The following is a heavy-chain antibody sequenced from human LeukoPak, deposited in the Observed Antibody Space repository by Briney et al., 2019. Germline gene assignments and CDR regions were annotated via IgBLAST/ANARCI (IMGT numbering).Heavy chain of an antibody. D-gene: IGHD3-22*01. V-gene: IGHV3-23*01. CDR1: GFTFTNYA. CDR2: ISGSGGSA. J-gene: IGHJ4*02. Sequence: PGGSLRLSCAASGFTFTNYAMNWVRQAPGKGLEWVSVISGSGGSANYADSVKGRFTISRDNSKNSLYLQMNSLRAEDTAVYYCAKHSYDSSGYYSIDYWGQGTLVTVFS. CDR3: AKHSYDSSGYYSIDY.